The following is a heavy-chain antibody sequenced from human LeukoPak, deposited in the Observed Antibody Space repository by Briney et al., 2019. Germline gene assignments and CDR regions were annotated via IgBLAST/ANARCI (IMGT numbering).Heavy chain of an antibody. V-gene: IGHV3-30*02. CDR2: IRYDGSNN. CDR3: AKDRGSYYVGGYFDY. D-gene: IGHD1-26*01. Sequence: GGSLRLSCAASGFTFSSYAMSWVRQAPGKGLEWVAFIRYDGSNNYYADSVKGRFTISRDNSKNTLYLQMNSLRAEDTAVYCCAKDRGSYYVGGYFDYWGQGTLVTVSS. J-gene: IGHJ4*02. CDR1: GFTFSSYA.